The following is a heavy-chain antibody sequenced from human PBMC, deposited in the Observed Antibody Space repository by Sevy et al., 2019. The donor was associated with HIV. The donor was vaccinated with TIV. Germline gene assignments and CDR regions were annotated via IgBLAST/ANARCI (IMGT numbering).Heavy chain of an antibody. V-gene: IGHV3-11*01. CDR2: ISSSGDTR. CDR1: GFTFSDYF. J-gene: IGHJ4*02. D-gene: IGHD4-17*01. CDR3: ARQSSDLRTY. Sequence: GGSLRLSCTVSGFTFSDYFMNWIRQAPGKGLEWISYISSSGDTRYYADSVRGRFTISRDNANDPLFLQMHGLRADDSAVDYCARQSSDLRTYWGQGTLVTVSS.